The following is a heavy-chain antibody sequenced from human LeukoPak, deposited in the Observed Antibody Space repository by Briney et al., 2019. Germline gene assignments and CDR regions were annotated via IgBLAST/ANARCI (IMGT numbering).Heavy chain of an antibody. CDR3: ANSGIVGATTLDY. CDR2: IRYDGSNK. CDR1: GFTFGDYA. V-gene: IGHV3-30*02. D-gene: IGHD1-26*01. J-gene: IGHJ4*02. Sequence: GRSLRLSCTASGFTFGDYAMSWFRQAPGKGLEWVAFIRYDGSNKYYADSVKGRFTISRDNSKNTLYLQMNSLRAEDTAVYYCANSGIVGATTLDYWGQGTLVTVSS.